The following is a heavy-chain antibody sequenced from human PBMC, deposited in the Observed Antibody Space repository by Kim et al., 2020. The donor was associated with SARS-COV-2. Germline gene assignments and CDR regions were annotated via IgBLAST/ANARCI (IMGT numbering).Heavy chain of an antibody. CDR2: TI. V-gene: IGHV3-48*02. Sequence: TIYYADSVKGRFTISRDNAKNSLYLQMNSLRDEDTAVYYCARDLGGGGPLWGQGTMVTVSS. D-gene: IGHD3-10*01. J-gene: IGHJ3*01. CDR3: ARDLGGGGPL.